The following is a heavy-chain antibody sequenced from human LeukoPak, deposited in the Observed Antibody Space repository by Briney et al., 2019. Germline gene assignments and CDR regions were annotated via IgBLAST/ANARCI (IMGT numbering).Heavy chain of an antibody. D-gene: IGHD6-13*01. J-gene: IGHJ4*02. CDR1: GFTFTGHT. CDR3: ARAPRWQQLVPGYFDY. CDR2: ITSNGGST. Sequence: GGSLRLSCVASGFTFTGHTMHWVRQAPGKGLEYVSAITSNGGSTYYADSVKGRFTISRDNSKNTLYLQMGSLRVEDMAVYYCARAPRWQQLVPGYFDYWGQGTLVTVSS. V-gene: IGHV3-64*02.